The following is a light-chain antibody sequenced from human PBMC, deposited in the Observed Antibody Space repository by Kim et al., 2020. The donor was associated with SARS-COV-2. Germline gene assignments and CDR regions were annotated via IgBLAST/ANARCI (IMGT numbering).Light chain of an antibody. J-gene: IGLJ2*01. Sequence: PRQTARITCSGDALPKQYAYWYQQRPGQAPIVIIYKDTERPSGIPERFSGSSSGTTVALTISGVQAEDEADYYCQSADKTGTYVVFGGGTQLTVL. CDR2: KDT. V-gene: IGLV3-25*03. CDR1: ALPKQY. CDR3: QSADKTGTYVV.